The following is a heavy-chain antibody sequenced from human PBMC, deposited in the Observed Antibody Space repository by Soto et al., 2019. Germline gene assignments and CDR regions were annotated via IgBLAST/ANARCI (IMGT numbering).Heavy chain of an antibody. D-gene: IGHD6-13*01. CDR3: ARSPRSIAAAGIDY. CDR2: IYHSGST. J-gene: IGHJ4*02. CDR1: GYSISSGYY. Sequence: PSETLSLTCAVSGYSISSGYYWGWIRQSPGKGLEWIGSIYHSGSTYYNPSLKSRVTISVDTSKNQFSLKLSSVIAADTAVYYCARSPRSIAAAGIDYWGQVTLVTFSS. V-gene: IGHV4-38-2*01.